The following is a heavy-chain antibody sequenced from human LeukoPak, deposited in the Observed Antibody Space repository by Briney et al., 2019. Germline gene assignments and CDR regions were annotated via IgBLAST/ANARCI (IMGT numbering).Heavy chain of an antibody. V-gene: IGHV3-21*01. CDR1: GFTFSSYS. CDR3: ARITYYYDSSGYYPIQYYFDY. CDR2: ISSSSSYI. J-gene: IGHJ4*02. Sequence: PGGSLRLSCAASGFTFSSYSMNWVRQAPGKRLEWVSSISSSSSYIYYADSVKGRFTISRDNAKNSLYLQMNSLGAEDTAVYYCARITYYYDSSGYYPIQYYFDYWGQGTLVTVSS. D-gene: IGHD3-22*01.